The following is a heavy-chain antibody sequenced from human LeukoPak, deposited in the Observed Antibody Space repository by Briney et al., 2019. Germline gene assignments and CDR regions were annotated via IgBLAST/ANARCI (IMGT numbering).Heavy chain of an antibody. J-gene: IGHJ4*02. D-gene: IGHD1-26*01. V-gene: IGHV3-48*02. CDR1: GHTFSSYS. CDR2: ISSSSTTI. Sequence: GGSLRLSCAASGHTFSSYSMNWVRQAPGKGLEWVSYISSSSTTIYYADSVKGRSTISRDNAKNSLYLQMNSLTDEDTAVYYCARVMYSGSYYSVDYWGQGTLVTVSS. CDR3: ARVMYSGSYYSVDY.